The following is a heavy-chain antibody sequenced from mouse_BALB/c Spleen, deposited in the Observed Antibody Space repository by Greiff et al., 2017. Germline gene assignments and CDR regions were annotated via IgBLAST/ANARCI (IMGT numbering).Heavy chain of an antibody. CDR1: GFTFSSYT. CDR2: ISSGGSYT. V-gene: IGHV5-6-4*01. CDR3: TRRGGGNFFAD. Sequence: EVKLVESGGGLVKPGGSLKLSCAASGFTFSSYTMSWVRQTPEKRLEWVATISSGGSYTYYPDSVKGRFTISRDNAKNTLYLQMSSLKSEDTAMYYCTRRGGGNFFADWGQGTLVTVSA. D-gene: IGHD2-1*01. J-gene: IGHJ3*01.